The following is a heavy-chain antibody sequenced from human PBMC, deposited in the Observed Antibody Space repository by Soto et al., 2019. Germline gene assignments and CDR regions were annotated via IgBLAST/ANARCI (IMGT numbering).Heavy chain of an antibody. D-gene: IGHD4-17*01. CDR1: GYTFTSYG. V-gene: IGHV1-18*01. J-gene: IGHJ5*02. CDR2: ISAYNGNT. CDR3: ARASDYGDYVSWFDP. Sequence: QVQLVQSGAEVKKPGASVKVSCKASGYTFTSYGISWVRQATGQGLEWMGWISAYNGNTNYAQKLQGRVTMTTDTSKSTAYMELMSLRPDDTDVSYCARASDYGDYVSWFDPWGQGTLVTVSS.